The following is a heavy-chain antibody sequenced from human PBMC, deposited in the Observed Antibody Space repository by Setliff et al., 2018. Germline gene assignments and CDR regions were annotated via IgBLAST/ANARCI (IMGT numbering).Heavy chain of an antibody. J-gene: IGHJ4*02. V-gene: IGHV1-18*01. CDR1: GYTFTTYG. D-gene: IGHD3-3*02. CDR3: ARDPTNHFWSAYWPF. Sequence: ASVKVSCKTSGYTFTTYGISWLRQAPGQGLEWMGWISVYSGDASCVQKFQGRVTMTADTSTSTVYMELRSLRSDDTAVYFCARDPTNHFWSAYWPFWGQGTLVTVSS. CDR2: ISVYSGDA.